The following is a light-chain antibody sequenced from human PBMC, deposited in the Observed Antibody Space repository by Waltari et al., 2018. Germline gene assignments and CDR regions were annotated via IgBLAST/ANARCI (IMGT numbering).Light chain of an antibody. V-gene: IGKV1-39*01. CDR3: QQSYSTWT. CDR1: QNINSI. J-gene: IGKJ1*01. Sequence: DIQMTQSPSSLSASVGDRVTITCRASQNINSILNWYQQKPGRAAKLLIYAASSLHSGVPSRFSGSRSGTDYTLTISSLQPEDFATYYCQQSYSTWTSGQGTKVEIK. CDR2: AAS.